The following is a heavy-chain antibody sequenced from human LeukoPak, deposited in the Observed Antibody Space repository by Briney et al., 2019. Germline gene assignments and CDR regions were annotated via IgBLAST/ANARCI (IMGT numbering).Heavy chain of an antibody. D-gene: IGHD2-2*01. J-gene: IGHJ4*02. Sequence: GGSLRLSCAASGFTFSSYSMNWVRQAPGKGLEWVSSISSSSSYIYYADSVKGRFTISRDNAKNSLYLQMNSLRAEDTAVYYCAIDCSSTSCYAYWGQGTLVTVSS. CDR2: ISSSSSYI. CDR1: GFTFSSYS. V-gene: IGHV3-21*01. CDR3: AIDCSSTSCYAY.